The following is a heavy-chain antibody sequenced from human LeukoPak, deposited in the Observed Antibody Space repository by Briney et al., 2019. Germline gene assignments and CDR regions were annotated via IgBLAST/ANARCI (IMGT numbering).Heavy chain of an antibody. CDR2: IIPIFGTA. D-gene: IGHD2-2*01. J-gene: IGHJ6*02. CDR1: GGTFSSYA. CDR3: ARDEVLGYCSSTSCHRDYYYGMDV. V-gene: IGHV1-69*01. Sequence: SVKVSCKASGGTFSSYAISWVRRAPGQGLEWMGGIIPIFGTANYAQKFQGRVTITADESTSTAYMELSSLRSEDTAVYYCARDEVLGYCSSTSCHRDYYYGMDVWGQGTTVTVSS.